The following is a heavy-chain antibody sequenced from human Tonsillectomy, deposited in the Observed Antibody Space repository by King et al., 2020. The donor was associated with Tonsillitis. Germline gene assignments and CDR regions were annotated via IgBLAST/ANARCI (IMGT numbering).Heavy chain of an antibody. V-gene: IGHV3-30*02. Sequence: VQLVESGGGVVQPGGSLRLSCAASGFTFSSYGMHWVRQAPGKGLEWVAFIRYDGSNKYYADSVKGRFTISRDNSKNTLYLQMNSLRAEDTAVYYCAKAPQWELPLGGGWGQGTLVTVSS. CDR1: GFTFSSYG. CDR3: AKAPQWELPLGGG. D-gene: IGHD1-26*01. J-gene: IGHJ4*02. CDR2: IRYDGSNK.